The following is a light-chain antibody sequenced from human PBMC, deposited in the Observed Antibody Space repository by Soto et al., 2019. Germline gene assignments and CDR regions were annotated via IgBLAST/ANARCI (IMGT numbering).Light chain of an antibody. CDR2: EVT. CDR1: SSDVGGYNY. Sequence: QSALTQPPSASGSPGQSVTISCTGTSSDVGGYNYVSWYQQHPGKAPKLMIYEVTQHPSGVPDRFSGSTSGNTASLPVSGLQAEDEAAYYCCSYAGSSSLVFGGGTKLTVL. V-gene: IGLV2-8*01. CDR3: CSYAGSSSLV. J-gene: IGLJ3*02.